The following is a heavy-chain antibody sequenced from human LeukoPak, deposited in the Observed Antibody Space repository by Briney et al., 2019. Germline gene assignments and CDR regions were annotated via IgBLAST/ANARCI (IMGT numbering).Heavy chain of an antibody. J-gene: IGHJ6*03. CDR3: ARGAAVAGTHYYYMDV. CDR2: TYTSGST. D-gene: IGHD6-19*01. CDR1: GGSISSGSYY. V-gene: IGHV4-61*02. Sequence: PSETLSLTCTVSGGSISSGSYYWSWIRQPAGKGLEWIGRTYTSGSTNYNPSLKSRVTISVDTSKNQFSLKLSSVTAADTAVYYCARGAAVAGTHYYYMDVWGKGTTVTVSS.